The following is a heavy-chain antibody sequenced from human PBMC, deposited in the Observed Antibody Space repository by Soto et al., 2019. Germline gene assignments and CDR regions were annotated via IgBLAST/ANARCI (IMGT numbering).Heavy chain of an antibody. CDR1: GFTFNRYY. Sequence: PGGSLRLSCAASGFTFNRYYMSWVRQAPGKGLDWVANIKEDGSDKYYVDSVKGRFTISRDNTKNSLYLQMNSLRAEDTAVYYFVAGYCSGSNCPNWFDPWGQGTLVTVSS. V-gene: IGHV3-7*01. J-gene: IGHJ5*02. CDR3: VAGYCSGSNCPNWFDP. D-gene: IGHD2-15*01. CDR2: IKEDGSDK.